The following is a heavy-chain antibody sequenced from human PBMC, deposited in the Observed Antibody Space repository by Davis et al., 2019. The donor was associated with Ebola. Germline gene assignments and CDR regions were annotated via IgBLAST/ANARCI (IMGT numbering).Heavy chain of an antibody. J-gene: IGHJ5*02. D-gene: IGHD3-3*02. V-gene: IGHV4-39*01. Sequence: PSETLSLTCAVYGDSIISPNYYWGWIRQPPGKGLEWIGSIYYSGSAYYNPSLKSRVTISIDTPNNEISLKLSSVTAADTAVYSCARHSMAFRRNEYAPHSPTWFDPWGQGTLVTVSS. CDR1: GDSIISPNYY. CDR3: ARHSMAFRRNEYAPHSPTWFDP. CDR2: IYYSGSA.